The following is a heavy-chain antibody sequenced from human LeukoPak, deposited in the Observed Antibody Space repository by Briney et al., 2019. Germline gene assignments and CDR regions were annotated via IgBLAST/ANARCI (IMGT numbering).Heavy chain of an antibody. V-gene: IGHV4-34*01. J-gene: IGHJ4*02. CDR1: VESFSGYY. D-gene: IGHD2-15*01. CDR3: ARGPRPRQRYCNGGICYSDRWGFDY. CDR2: LNHSGIT. Sequence: SETLSLTCAVYVESFSGYYWSWIRQSPGKGLEWIGELNHSGITNYNPSLKSRVTILVDTSKNQFSLKLSSVTAADTAVYYCARGPRPRQRYCNGGICYSDRWGFDYWGQGTLVTVSS.